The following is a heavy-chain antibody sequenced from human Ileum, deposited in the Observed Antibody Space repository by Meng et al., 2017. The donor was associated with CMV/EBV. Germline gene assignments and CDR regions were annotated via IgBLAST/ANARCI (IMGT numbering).Heavy chain of an antibody. CDR2: IWYDGSNK. D-gene: IGHD3-3*01. Sequence: GESLKISCAASGFTFGTFAMHWVRQAPGKGLEWVAVIWYDGSNKYYADSVKGRFTISRDNSKNTLYLQMNSLRAEDTAVYYCARGLTRSSFFGVVIDYWGQGTLVTVSS. CDR3: ARGLTRSSFFGVVIDY. V-gene: IGHV3-33*08. J-gene: IGHJ4*02. CDR1: GFTFGTFA.